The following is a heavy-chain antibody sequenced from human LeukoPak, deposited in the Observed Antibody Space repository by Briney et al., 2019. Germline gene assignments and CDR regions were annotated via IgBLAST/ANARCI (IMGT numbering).Heavy chain of an antibody. CDR2: ILPIIHIP. CDR3: ARETEDDSIFGVVFGPLDY. J-gene: IGHJ4*02. CDR1: GGTFGTYT. V-gene: IGHV1-69*04. Sequence: SVKVSRKASGGTFGTYTISWVRQAPGQGLEWMGRILPIIHIPDYAQKFQDRVTITADTSTNTAYMELGSLRSEDTAVYYCARETEDDSIFGVVFGPLDYWGQGTLVTVSS. D-gene: IGHD3-3*01.